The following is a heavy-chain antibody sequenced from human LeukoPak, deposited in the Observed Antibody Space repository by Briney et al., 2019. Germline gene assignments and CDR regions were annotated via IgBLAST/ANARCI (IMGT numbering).Heavy chain of an antibody. Sequence: PGGSLRLSCAASGFTFSSYGMHWVRQAPGKGLEWEAVISYDGSNKYYADSVKGRFTISRDNSKNTLYLQMNSLRAEDTAVYYCAKAVGQYSPGLFDYWGQGTLVTVSS. J-gene: IGHJ4*02. V-gene: IGHV3-30*18. CDR1: GFTFSSYG. D-gene: IGHD5-18*01. CDR3: AKAVGQYSPGLFDY. CDR2: ISYDGSNK.